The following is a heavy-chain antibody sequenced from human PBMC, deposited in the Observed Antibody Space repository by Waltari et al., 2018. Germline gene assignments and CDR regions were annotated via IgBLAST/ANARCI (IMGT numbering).Heavy chain of an antibody. CDR1: GFTFKNYG. D-gene: IGHD1-1*01. CDR2: INQDGREK. V-gene: IGHV3-7*01. J-gene: IGHJ4*02. Sequence: EVHLVQSGGGLIQPGGSLRLSCAVSGFTFKNYGMTWVRQAPGKGLGWVANINQDGREKNYVDSGEGRFTSSRDNAQNSVYLQMNSLRAEDTAVYYCARDVPNGYFDYWGSGTLVTVSS. CDR3: ARDVPNGYFDY.